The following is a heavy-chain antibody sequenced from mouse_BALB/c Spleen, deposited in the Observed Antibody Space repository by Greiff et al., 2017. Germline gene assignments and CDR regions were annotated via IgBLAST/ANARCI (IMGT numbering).Heavy chain of an antibody. CDR2: ILPGSGST. Sequence: VKLQQSGAELMKPGASVKISCKATGYTFSSYWIEWVKQRPGHGLEWIGEILPGSGSTNYNEKFKGKATFTADTSSNTAYMQLSSLTSEDSAVYYCAREGYYYGSFFAYWGQGTLVTVSA. V-gene: IGHV1-9*01. D-gene: IGHD1-1*01. CDR3: AREGYYYGSFFAY. J-gene: IGHJ3*01. CDR1: GYTFSSYW.